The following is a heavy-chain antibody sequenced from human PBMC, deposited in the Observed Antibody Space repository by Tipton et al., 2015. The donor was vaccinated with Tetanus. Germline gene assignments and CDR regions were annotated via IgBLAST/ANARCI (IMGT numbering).Heavy chain of an antibody. J-gene: IGHJ4*01. CDR3: ARANNDFPKKGPFDF. CDR1: GASISGSGHY. Sequence: TLSLTCSVSGASISGSGHYWTWLRQPTGKELEWVGYVYHSGLTNYNPSLKDRLTISRGTSRNQFSLTLTSVTAADTAVYFCARANNDFPKKGPFDFWGRGILVTVSS. CDR2: VYHSGLT. V-gene: IGHV4-61*08. D-gene: IGHD1-1*01.